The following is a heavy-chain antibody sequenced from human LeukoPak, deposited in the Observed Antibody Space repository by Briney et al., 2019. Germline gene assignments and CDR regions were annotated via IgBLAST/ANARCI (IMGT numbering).Heavy chain of an antibody. V-gene: IGHV4-59*08. CDR3: ARHPSWPDYGGTFDY. D-gene: IGHD4-17*01. Sequence: KSSETLSLTCTVSGGSISSYYWSWIRQPPGKGLEWIGYIYSSGSTNYNPSLKGRVTISVDTSKNQFSLKLSSVTAADTAVYYCARHPSWPDYGGTFDYWGQGTLVIVSS. J-gene: IGHJ4*02. CDR1: GGSISSYY. CDR2: IYSSGST.